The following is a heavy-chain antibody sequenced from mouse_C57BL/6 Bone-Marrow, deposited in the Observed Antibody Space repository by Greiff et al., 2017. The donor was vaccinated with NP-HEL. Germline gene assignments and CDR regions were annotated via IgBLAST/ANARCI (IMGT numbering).Heavy chain of an antibody. D-gene: IGHD1-1*01. Sequence: EVQLVESGEGLVKPGGSLKLSCAASGFTFSSYAMSWVRQTPEKRLEWVAYISRGGGYIYYADTVKGRFTISRDNARHTLYLQMSSLKSEDTAMYYGTRDRELSSYGYFDVWGTGTTATVAA. CDR3: TRDRELSSYGYFDV. CDR2: ISRGGGYI. V-gene: IGHV5-9-1*02. CDR1: GFTFSSYA. J-gene: IGHJ1*03.